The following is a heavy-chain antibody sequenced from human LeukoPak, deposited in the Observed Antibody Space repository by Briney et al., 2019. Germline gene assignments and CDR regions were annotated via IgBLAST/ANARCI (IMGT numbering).Heavy chain of an antibody. CDR2: ISSSSSYI. V-gene: IGHV3-21*01. CDR1: GFTFSSYS. D-gene: IGHD3-22*01. Sequence: GGSLRLSCAASGFTFSSYSMNWVRQAPGKGLEWVSSISSSSSYIYYADSVKGRFTISRDNAKNSLYLQMNSLRAEDTAVYYCASMEGSSGYYYYWGQGTLVTVSS. J-gene: IGHJ4*02. CDR3: ASMEGSSGYYYY.